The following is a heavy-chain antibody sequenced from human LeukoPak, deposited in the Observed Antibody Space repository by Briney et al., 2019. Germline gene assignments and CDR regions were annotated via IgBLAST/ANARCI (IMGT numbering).Heavy chain of an antibody. V-gene: IGHV4-61*02. Sequence: PSETLSLTCTVSGGSISSGSYYWSWIRQPAGKGLEWIGRIYTSGSTNYNPSLKSRVTMSVDTSKNQFSLKLSSVTAADTAVYYCARDRMVDYGGNSNWFDPWGQGTLVTVSS. CDR2: IYTSGST. CDR3: ARDRMVDYGGNSNWFDP. CDR1: GGSISSGSYY. D-gene: IGHD4-23*01. J-gene: IGHJ5*02.